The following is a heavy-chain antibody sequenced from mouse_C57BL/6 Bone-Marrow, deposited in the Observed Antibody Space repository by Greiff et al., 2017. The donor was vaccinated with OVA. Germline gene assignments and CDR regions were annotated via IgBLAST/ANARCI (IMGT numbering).Heavy chain of an antibody. V-gene: IGHV1-15*01. D-gene: IGHD2-5*01. Sequence: VQLQQSGAELVRPGASVTLSCKASGYTFTAYEMHWVKQTPVHGLEWIGAFDPETGGTAYNQKFKGKAILTADKSASTAYMWLRSLTSEDSAVYYCTRGYSNYYAMDYWGQGTSVTVSS. CDR2: FDPETGGT. CDR1: GYTFTAYE. J-gene: IGHJ4*01. CDR3: TRGYSNYYAMDY.